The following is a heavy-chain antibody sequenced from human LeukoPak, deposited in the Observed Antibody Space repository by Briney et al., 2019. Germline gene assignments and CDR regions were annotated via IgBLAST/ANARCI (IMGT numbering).Heavy chain of an antibody. D-gene: IGHD3-3*01. CDR1: GFRFSSYE. Sequence: PGGSLRLSCAASGFRFSSYEMNWVRHAPGKGLEWVSFISSGGSSIYYADSVKGRFTISRDNSKNSLYLQMTSLRTEDAALYYCAKDVSESGDAFDIWGRGTMVTVSS. CDR2: ISSGGSSI. V-gene: IGHV3-48*03. J-gene: IGHJ3*02. CDR3: AKDVSESGDAFDI.